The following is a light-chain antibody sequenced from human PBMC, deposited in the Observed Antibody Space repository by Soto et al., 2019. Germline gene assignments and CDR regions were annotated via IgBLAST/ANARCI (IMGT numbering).Light chain of an antibody. V-gene: IGKV3-11*01. CDR3: QQRSNWPKT. CDR1: RSVDTD. Sequence: EILMTQSPATLSVSPGDSATLSCRASRSVDTDLAWYQQKPGQAPRLLMYGASTRATGIPDRFSGSGSGTGFTLTISSLEPEDFAVYYCQQRSNWPKTFGQGTKVDIK. CDR2: GAS. J-gene: IGKJ1*01.